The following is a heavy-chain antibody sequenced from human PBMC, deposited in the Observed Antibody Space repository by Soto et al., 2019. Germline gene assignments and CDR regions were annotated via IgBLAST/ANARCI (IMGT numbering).Heavy chain of an antibody. D-gene: IGHD1-1*01. V-gene: IGHV1-24*01. Sequence: QVQLIQSGAEVKKPGASVKVSCKVSGDTLSELSIHWVRQASGKGLEWMGSFDPEDQETVYAQKFQGRVTLTEDTSTDTAYMEVTSLRSEDTATYYCAAERLGFCDTDNCFRHYLDSWGQGPPVIISS. CDR3: AAERLGFCDTDNCFRHYLDS. CDR2: FDPEDQET. J-gene: IGHJ4*02. CDR1: GDTLSELS.